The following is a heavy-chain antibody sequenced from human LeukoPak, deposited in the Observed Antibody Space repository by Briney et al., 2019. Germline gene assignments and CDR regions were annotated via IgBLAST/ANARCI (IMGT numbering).Heavy chain of an antibody. Sequence: ASVKVSCKASGYTFTGYYMHWVRQAPGQGLEWMGWINPNSGGTNYAQKFQGRVTMTRDTSISTAYMELSSLRSEDTAVYYCAVMSHSGYCSGSSCYWKGWFDPWGQGTLVTVSS. CDR2: INPNSGGT. CDR3: AVMSHSGYCSGSSCYWKGWFDP. D-gene: IGHD2-15*01. V-gene: IGHV1-2*02. J-gene: IGHJ5*02. CDR1: GYTFTGYY.